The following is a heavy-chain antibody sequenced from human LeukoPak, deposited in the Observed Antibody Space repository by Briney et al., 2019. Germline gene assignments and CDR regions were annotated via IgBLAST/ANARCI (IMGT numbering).Heavy chain of an antibody. CDR3: AKADSYYYGSGSYGGY. D-gene: IGHD3-10*01. V-gene: IGHV3-23*01. J-gene: IGHJ4*02. Sequence: GGSLRLSCAASGFTFSSYAMTWVRQAPGKGLEWVSAISGSGASTYCADSVKGRFTISRDNSKNTLYLRMNSLRAEDTAVYYCAKADSYYYGSGSYGGYWGQGTLVTVSS. CDR2: ISGSGAST. CDR1: GFTFSSYA.